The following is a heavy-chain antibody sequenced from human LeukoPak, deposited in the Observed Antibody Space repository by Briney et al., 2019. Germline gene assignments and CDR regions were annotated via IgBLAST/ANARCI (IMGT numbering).Heavy chain of an antibody. J-gene: IGHJ5*02. D-gene: IGHD6-6*01. CDR1: GGSISSGSYY. V-gene: IGHV4-61*02. CDR3: ARGIIGARPDSWFDP. CDR2: IYTSGST. Sequence: SETLSLTCTVSGGSISSGSYYWSWIRQPAGKGLEWIGRIYTSGSTNYNPSLKSRVTISVDTSKNQFSLKLSSVTAADTAVYYCARGIIGARPDSWFDPWGQGTLVTVSS.